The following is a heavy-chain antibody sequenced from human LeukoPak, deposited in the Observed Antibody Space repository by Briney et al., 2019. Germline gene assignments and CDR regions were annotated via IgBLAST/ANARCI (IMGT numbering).Heavy chain of an antibody. J-gene: IGHJ4*02. CDR2: IYHSGST. D-gene: IGHD3-22*01. CDR3: ARSRGYYDSSGYHTLFDY. CDR1: GGSISSGGYY. V-gene: IGHV4-30-2*01. Sequence: SETLSLTCTVSGGSISSGGYYWSWIRQPPGKGLEWIGYIYHSGSTYYNPSLKSRVTISVDRSKNQFSLKLSSVTAADTAVYYCARSRGYYDSSGYHTLFDYWGQGTLVTVSS.